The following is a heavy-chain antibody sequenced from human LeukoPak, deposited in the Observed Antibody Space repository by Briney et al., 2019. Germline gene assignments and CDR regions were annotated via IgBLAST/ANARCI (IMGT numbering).Heavy chain of an antibody. CDR3: ARASDSYYGSGTYWYFDL. D-gene: IGHD3-10*01. J-gene: IGHJ2*01. CDR1: GGSISSGGYY. Sequence: TPETLSLTCTVSGGSISSGGYYWSWIRQPPGKGLEWIGYIYHSGSTYYNPSLKSRVTISVDRSKNQFSLKLSSVTAADTAVYYCARASDSYYGSGTYWYFDLWGRGTLVTVSS. CDR2: IYHSGST. V-gene: IGHV4-30-2*01.